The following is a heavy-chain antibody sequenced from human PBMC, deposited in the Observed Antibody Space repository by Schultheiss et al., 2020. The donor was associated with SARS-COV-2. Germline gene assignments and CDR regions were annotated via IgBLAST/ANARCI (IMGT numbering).Heavy chain of an antibody. D-gene: IGHD3-10*01. CDR3: ARDTVRDP. J-gene: IGHJ5*02. Sequence: GGSLRLSCAASGFTFSSYAMSWVRQAPGKGLEWVSAISGSANSAYYAESVKGRFTVSRDNSKNTLSLQMNSLRAEDTAVYYCARDTVRDPWGQGTLVTVSS. CDR1: GFTFSSYA. CDR2: ISGSANSA. V-gene: IGHV3-23*01.